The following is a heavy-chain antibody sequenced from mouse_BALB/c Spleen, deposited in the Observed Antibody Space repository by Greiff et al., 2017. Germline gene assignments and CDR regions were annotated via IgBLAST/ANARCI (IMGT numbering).Heavy chain of an antibody. CDR1: GFSLTSYG. CDR2: IWAGGST. J-gene: IGHJ3*01. Sequence: VKLQESGPGLVAPSQSLSITCTVSGFSLTSYGVHWVRQPPGKGLEWLGVIWAGGSTNYNSALMSRLSISKDNSKSEVFLKMNSLQTDDTAMYYCARDYYGWFAYWGQGTLVTVSA. V-gene: IGHV2-9*02. CDR3: ARDYYGWFAY. D-gene: IGHD1-1*01.